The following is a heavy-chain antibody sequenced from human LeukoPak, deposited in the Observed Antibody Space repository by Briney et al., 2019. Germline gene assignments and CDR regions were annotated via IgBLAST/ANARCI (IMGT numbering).Heavy chain of an antibody. Sequence: PGGSLRLSCKGSGYSFTSYWISWVRQMPGKGLEWMGRIDPSDSYTNYSPSFQGHVTISADKSISTAYLRWSSLKASDTAMYYCARHPKKYYYDSSGYYWGQGTLVTVSS. V-gene: IGHV5-10-1*01. CDR2: IDPSDSYT. CDR1: GYSFTSYW. J-gene: IGHJ4*02. CDR3: ARHPKKYYYDSSGYY. D-gene: IGHD3-22*01.